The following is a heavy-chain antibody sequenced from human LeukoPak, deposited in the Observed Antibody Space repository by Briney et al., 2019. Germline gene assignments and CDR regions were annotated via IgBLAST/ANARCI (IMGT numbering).Heavy chain of an antibody. Sequence: GGSLRLSCAASQFYMNWVRQAPGKGLEWVSRVKSDGSSTNYADSVKGRFTISRDNAKNTLYLQMNSLSAEDTAVYYCARSLLGIADYWGQGTLVTVSS. D-gene: IGHD7-27*01. CDR1: QFY. CDR3: ARSLLGIADY. CDR2: VKSDGSST. J-gene: IGHJ4*02. V-gene: IGHV3-74*01.